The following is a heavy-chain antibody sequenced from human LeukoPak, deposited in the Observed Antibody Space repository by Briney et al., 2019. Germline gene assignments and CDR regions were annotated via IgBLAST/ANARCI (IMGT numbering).Heavy chain of an antibody. J-gene: IGHJ5*02. V-gene: IGHV1-8*01. D-gene: IGHD1-26*01. CDR3: AKDYEPLVGVHRWGDWFDP. CDR1: GYTFTSYD. CDR2: MNPNSGNT. Sequence: GASVKVSCKASGYTFTSYDINWVRQATGQGLEWMGWMNPNSGNTGYAQKFQGRVTMTRNTSISTAYMELSSLRSEDTAVYYCAKDYEPLVGVHRWGDWFDPWGQGTLVTVSS.